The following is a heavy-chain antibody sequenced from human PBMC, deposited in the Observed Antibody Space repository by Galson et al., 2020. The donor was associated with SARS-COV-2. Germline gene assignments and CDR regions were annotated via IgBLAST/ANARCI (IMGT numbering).Heavy chain of an antibody. J-gene: IGHJ5*02. Sequence: GESLKISCAASGFTFSTYSMNWVRQAPGKGLEWVSSIGTSGSPVHYADSVKGRFTISRDNAKSSLYLQMNSLRAEDTAMYYCARGSTSSSDCFDPCGQGTLVTVSS. CDR1: GFTFSTYS. D-gene: IGHD6-6*01. CDR2: IGTSGSPV. CDR3: ARGSTSSSDCFDP. V-gene: IGHV3-48*04.